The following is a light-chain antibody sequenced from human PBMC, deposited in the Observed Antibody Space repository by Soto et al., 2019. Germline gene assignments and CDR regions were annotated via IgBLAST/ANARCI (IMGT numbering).Light chain of an antibody. CDR3: QHYNSYSEA. CDR2: KAS. J-gene: IGKJ1*01. V-gene: IGKV1-5*03. Sequence: DIQMTQSPSTLSGSVGDSVTITCRASQTISSWLAWYQQKPGKAPKLLIYKASTLKSGVQSRFSGSGSGTEFTLTISSLQPDDFATYYCQHYNSYSEAFGQGTKVDIK. CDR1: QTISSW.